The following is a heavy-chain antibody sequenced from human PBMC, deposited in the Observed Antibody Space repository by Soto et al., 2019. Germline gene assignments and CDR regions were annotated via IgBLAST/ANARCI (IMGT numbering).Heavy chain of an antibody. CDR1: GFTFSSYA. J-gene: IGHJ6*02. CDR2: ISYDGSNK. V-gene: IGHV3-30-3*01. D-gene: IGHD6-25*01. Sequence: GGSLRLSCAASGFTFSSYAMHWVRQAPGKGLEWVAVISYDGSNKYYADSVKGRFTISRDNSKNTLYLQMNSLRAEDTAVYYCAREARAATYYYYYGMDVWGQGTTVTVSS. CDR3: AREARAATYYYYYGMDV.